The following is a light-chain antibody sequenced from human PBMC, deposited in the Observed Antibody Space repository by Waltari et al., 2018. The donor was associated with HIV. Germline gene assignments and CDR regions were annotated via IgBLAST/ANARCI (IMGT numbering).Light chain of an antibody. CDR1: QSLVHSDGNTY. J-gene: IGKJ2*02. V-gene: IGKV2-30*02. CDR2: KVS. CDR3: MRGTHWPPCT. Sequence: DVGMTPSPRSLPVTLGQPASISCRSSQSLVHSDGNTYLTGLQQRQGQSPRRLIYKVSSRAAGVPDRSSGSGSGADFTLRITRVEAEDGEVDYCMRGTHWPPCTFAQGTKLEIK.